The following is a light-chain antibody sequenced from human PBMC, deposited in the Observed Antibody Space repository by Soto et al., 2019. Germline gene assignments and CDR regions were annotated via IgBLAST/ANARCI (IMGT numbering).Light chain of an antibody. J-gene: IGKJ4*01. CDR3: QQYKSWPLT. CDR1: QSVSSN. CDR2: GAS. V-gene: IGKV3-15*01. Sequence: EIVMTQSPATLSVSPGERATLSCRASQSVSSNLAWYQQKPGQAPRLLMFGASTRATGIPARFSGSGSGTEFALNISSLQSEDIAVYYCQQYKSWPLTFGGGTKVEIK.